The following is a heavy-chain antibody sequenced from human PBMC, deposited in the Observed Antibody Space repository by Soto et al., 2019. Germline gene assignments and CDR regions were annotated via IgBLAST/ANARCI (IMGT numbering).Heavy chain of an antibody. CDR3: ARLSGYSYYFDY. Sequence: GESLKISCKVSGYTFTNYWIVWVRQMPGKGLEWMGIIYPSDSDTRYSPSLQGQVTISADKSISTAYLQWSSLKASDTALYYCARLSGYSYYFDYWGQGTLVTVSS. CDR1: GYTFTNYW. CDR2: IYPSDSDT. V-gene: IGHV5-51*01. D-gene: IGHD5-18*01. J-gene: IGHJ4*02.